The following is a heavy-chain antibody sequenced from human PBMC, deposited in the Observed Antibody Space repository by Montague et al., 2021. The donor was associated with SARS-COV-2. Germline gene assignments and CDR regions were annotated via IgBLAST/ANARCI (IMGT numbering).Heavy chain of an antibody. CDR3: ARDVYSSSWFARPDN. J-gene: IGHJ4*02. V-gene: IGHV3-30*04. CDR2: ISYDGSDK. Sequence: SLRLSCAASGFTFSSFAVHWVRQVPGKGLEWVAVISYDGSDKYYVDSVEGRFTISRDNSKNTLYLQMNSLRAEDTAVYYCARDVYSSSWFARPDNWGQGTLVTVSS. CDR1: GFTFSSFA. D-gene: IGHD6-13*01.